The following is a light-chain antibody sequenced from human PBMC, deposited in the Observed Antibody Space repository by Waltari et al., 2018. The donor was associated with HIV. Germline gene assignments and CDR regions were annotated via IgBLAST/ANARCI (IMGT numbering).Light chain of an antibody. CDR3: CSYAGGYTLV. CDR1: SSDVGGYNY. J-gene: IGLJ3*02. V-gene: IGLV2-11*01. CDR2: DVT. Sequence: QSALTQPRSVSGSPGQSVTISCPGPSSDVGGYNYVSWYQQHPGKAPKLMIYDVTKRPSGVPDRFSGSKSGNTASLTISGLQAEDEADYFCCSYAGGYTLVFGGGTKLTVL.